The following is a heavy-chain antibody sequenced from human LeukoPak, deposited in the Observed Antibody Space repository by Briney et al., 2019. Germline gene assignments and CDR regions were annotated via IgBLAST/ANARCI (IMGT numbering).Heavy chain of an antibody. CDR2: IIPIFGTA. Sequence: SVKVSCKASGGTFSSYAISWVRQAPGQGLEWMGGIIPIFGTANYAQKFQGRDTITADESTSTAYMELSSLRSEDTAVYYCARLTGDEYCSSTSCYNPYYFDYWGQGTLVTVSS. J-gene: IGHJ4*02. D-gene: IGHD2-2*02. V-gene: IGHV1-69*01. CDR1: GGTFSSYA. CDR3: ARLTGDEYCSSTSCYNPYYFDY.